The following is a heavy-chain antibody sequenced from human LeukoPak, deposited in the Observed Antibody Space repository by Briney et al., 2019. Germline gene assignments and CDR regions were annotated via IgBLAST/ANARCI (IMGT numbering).Heavy chain of an antibody. Sequence: ALVKVSCKASGYTFTGYYMHWVRQAPGQGLEWMGWINPNSGGTNYAQKFQGRATMTRDTSISTAYMELSRLRSDDTAVYYCARVVSLPTTDYFDYWGQGTLVTVSS. CDR3: ARVVSLPTTDYFDY. CDR2: INPNSGGT. CDR1: GYTFTGYY. V-gene: IGHV1-2*02. D-gene: IGHD4-17*01. J-gene: IGHJ4*02.